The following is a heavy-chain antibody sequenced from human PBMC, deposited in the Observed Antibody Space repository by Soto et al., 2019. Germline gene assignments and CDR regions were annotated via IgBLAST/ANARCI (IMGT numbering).Heavy chain of an antibody. CDR1: GGSISSGGYS. D-gene: IGHD3-10*01. Sequence: SETLSLTCAVSGGSISSGGYSWSWIRQPTGKGLEWIGYIYHSGSTYYNPSLKSRVTISVDRSKNQFSLKLSSVTAADTAVYYCARATGLWGMVRGVIITSTYYFDYWGQGTLVTVS. CDR3: ARATGLWGMVRGVIITSTYYFDY. CDR2: IYHSGST. V-gene: IGHV4-30-2*01. J-gene: IGHJ4*02.